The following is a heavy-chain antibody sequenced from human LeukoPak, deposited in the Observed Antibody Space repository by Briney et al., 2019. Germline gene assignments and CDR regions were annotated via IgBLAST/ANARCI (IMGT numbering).Heavy chain of an antibody. D-gene: IGHD3-16*02. CDR3: ARSNYVWGSYRPRQSDAFDI. Sequence: SETLSLTCAVYGGSFSGYYWSWIRQPPGKGLEWIGEINHSGSTNYNPSLKSRVTMSVDTSNNQFSLKLSSVTAADTAVYYCARSNYVWGSYRPRQSDAFDIWGQGTMVTVSS. V-gene: IGHV4-34*01. CDR2: INHSGST. CDR1: GGSFSGYY. J-gene: IGHJ3*02.